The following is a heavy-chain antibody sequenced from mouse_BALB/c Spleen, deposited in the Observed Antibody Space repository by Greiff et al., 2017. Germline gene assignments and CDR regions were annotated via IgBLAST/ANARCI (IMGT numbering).Heavy chain of an antibody. D-gene: IGHD1-2*01. CDR2: IWAGGST. CDR3: ARDYYGYNYAMDY. Sequence: VQLQQSGPGLVAPSQSLSITCTVSGFSLTSYGVHWVRQPPGKGLEWLGVIWAGGSTNYNSALMSRLSISKDNSKSQVFLKMNSLQTDDTAMYCCARDYYGYNYAMDYWGQGTSVTVSS. V-gene: IGHV2-9*02. J-gene: IGHJ4*01. CDR1: GFSLTSYG.